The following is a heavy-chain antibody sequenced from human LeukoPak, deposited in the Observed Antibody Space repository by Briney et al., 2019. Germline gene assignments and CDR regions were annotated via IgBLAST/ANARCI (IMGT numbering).Heavy chain of an antibody. D-gene: IGHD3-22*01. Sequence: ASVKVSFKASGYTFTGYYLHWVRQSPGQGLEWLGWINPNSSDTMYAQKFQGRVTMTRDTSISTAFLELSRLRSDDTDVYFCARGYFGYFESSGYYTKWGQGTPVTVSS. J-gene: IGHJ4*02. V-gene: IGHV1-2*02. CDR3: ARGYFGYFESSGYYTK. CDR1: GYTFTGYY. CDR2: INPNSSDT.